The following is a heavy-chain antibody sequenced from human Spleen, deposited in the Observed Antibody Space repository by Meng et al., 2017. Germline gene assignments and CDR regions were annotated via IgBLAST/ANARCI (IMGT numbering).Heavy chain of an antibody. V-gene: IGHV4-34*01. J-gene: IGHJ4*02. CDR1: GGSFSDYY. CDR3: ARGPTTMAHDFDY. CDR2: INHSGST. D-gene: IGHD4-11*01. Sequence: QGQLQQWGSGLLKPSATLSLTCVGSGGSFSDYYWSWIRQPPGKGLEWIGEINHSGSTNYNPSLESRATISVDTSQNNLSLKLSSVTAADSAVYYCARGPTTMAHDFDYWGQGTLVTVSS.